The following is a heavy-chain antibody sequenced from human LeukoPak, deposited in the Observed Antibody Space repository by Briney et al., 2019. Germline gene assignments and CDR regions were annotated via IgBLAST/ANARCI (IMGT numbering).Heavy chain of an antibody. V-gene: IGHV3-23*01. CDR2: ISGSGGST. CDR3: AKDGVVLWLPIYFDY. J-gene: IGHJ4*02. D-gene: IGHD2-8*02. Sequence: GGSLRLSCAASGFTFNRYGMSWVRQAPGKGLEWVSAISGSGGSTYYADSVKGRFTISRDNSKNTLYLQMNSLRAEDTAVYYCAKDGVVLWLPIYFDYWGQGTLVTVSS. CDR1: GFTFNRYG.